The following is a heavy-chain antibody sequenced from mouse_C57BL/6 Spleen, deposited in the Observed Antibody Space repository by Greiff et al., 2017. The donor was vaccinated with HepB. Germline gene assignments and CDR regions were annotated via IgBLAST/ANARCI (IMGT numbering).Heavy chain of an antibody. D-gene: IGHD1-1*01. Sequence: QVQLQQSGAELVKPGASVKLSCKASGYTFTSYWMHWVKQRPGQGLEWIGMIHPNSGSTNYNEKFKSKATLTVDKSSSTAYMQLRSLTSEDSAVYYCARGELVLLGNYYAMDYWGQGTSVTVSS. CDR1: GYTFTSYW. J-gene: IGHJ4*01. CDR2: IHPNSGST. V-gene: IGHV1-64*01. CDR3: ARGELVLLGNYYAMDY.